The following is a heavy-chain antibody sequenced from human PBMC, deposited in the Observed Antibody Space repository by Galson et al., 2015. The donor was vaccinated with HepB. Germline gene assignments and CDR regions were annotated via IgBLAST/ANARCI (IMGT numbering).Heavy chain of an antibody. CDR1: GYTFTSYD. Sequence: SVKVSCKASGYTFTSYDINWVRQATGQGLEWMGWMNPNSGNTGYAQKFQGRVTMTRNTSISTAYMELSSLRAEDTAVFYCARTLRGAMGGSYYFDYWGQGTLITVSS. V-gene: IGHV1-8*01. J-gene: IGHJ4*02. D-gene: IGHD4-17*01. CDR3: ARTLRGAMGGSYYFDY. CDR2: MNPNSGNT.